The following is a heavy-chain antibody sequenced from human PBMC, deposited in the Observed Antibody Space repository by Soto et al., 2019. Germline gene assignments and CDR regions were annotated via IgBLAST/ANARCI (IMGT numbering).Heavy chain of an antibody. D-gene: IGHD2-8*01. V-gene: IGHV1-18*01. CDR3: ARSGAYCTSITCTLDSF. J-gene: IGHJ4*02. CDR1: GYTFSSYG. CDR2: ISAYNGDT. Sequence: QAQLVQSGAEVKKPGASVKVSCRASGYTFSSYGYAWVRQASGQGLEWRGWISAYNGDTNYAQKFQDRVTLTTDTSTTTAYMQLRNLGSDDTAVYYCARSGAYCTSITCTLDSFWGLGTLVTVSS.